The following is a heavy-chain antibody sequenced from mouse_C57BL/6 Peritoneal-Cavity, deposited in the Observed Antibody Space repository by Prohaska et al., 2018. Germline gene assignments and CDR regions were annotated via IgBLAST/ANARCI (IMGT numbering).Heavy chain of an antibody. D-gene: IGHD1-1*01. J-gene: IGHJ2*01. Sequence: EVQLQQSGPVLVKPGASVKMSCKASGYTFTDSYMNWVKQSHGKSLEWIGVINPYNGGTSYNQKFKGNATLTVDKSSSTAYMELNSLTSEDSAVYYCASYYGSSHFDYWGQGTTLTVSS. CDR1: GYTFTDSY. V-gene: IGHV1-19*01. CDR2: INPYNGGT. CDR3: ASYYGSSHFDY.